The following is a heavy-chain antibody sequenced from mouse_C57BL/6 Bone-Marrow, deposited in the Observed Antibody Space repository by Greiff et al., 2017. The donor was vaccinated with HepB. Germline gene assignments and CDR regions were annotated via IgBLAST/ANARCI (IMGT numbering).Heavy chain of an antibody. D-gene: IGHD2-4*01. CDR1: GFTFSSYA. Sequence: EVQLVESGEGLVKPGGSLKLSCAASGFTFSSYAMSWVRQTPEKRLEWVAYISSGGDYIYYADTVKGRFTISRDNARNTLYLQMSGLKSEDTAMYYCTGGYDYEFAYWGQGTLVTVSA. V-gene: IGHV5-9-1*02. CDR2: ISSGGDYI. CDR3: TGGYDYEFAY. J-gene: IGHJ3*01.